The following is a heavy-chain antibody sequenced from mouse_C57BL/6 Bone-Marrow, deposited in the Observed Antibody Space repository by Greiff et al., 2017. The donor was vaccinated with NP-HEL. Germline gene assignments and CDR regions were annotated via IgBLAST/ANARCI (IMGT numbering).Heavy chain of an antibody. J-gene: IGHJ1*03. V-gene: IGHV5-9*01. Sequence: EVKLQESGGGLVKPGGSLKLSCAASGFTFSSYTMSWVRQTPEKRLEWVATISGGGGNTYYPDSVKGRFTISRDNAKNTLYLQMSSLRSEDTALYYCARQGYAWYFDVWGTGTTVTVSS. D-gene: IGHD3-1*01. CDR2: ISGGGGNT. CDR1: GFTFSSYT. CDR3: ARQGYAWYFDV.